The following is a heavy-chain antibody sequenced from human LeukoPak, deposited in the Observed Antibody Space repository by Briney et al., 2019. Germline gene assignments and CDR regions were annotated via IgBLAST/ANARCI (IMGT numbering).Heavy chain of an antibody. CDR3: ARYGGNAHDY. D-gene: IGHD4-23*01. CDR2: IYYSGST. Sequence: KSSETLSLTCTVSGGSISSFYWSWIRRPPGKGLEWIGYIYYSGSTNYNPSLKSRVTISVDTSKNQFSLRLSSVTAADTAVYYCARYGGNAHDYWGQGTLVTVSS. J-gene: IGHJ4*02. V-gene: IGHV4-59*12. CDR1: GGSISSFY.